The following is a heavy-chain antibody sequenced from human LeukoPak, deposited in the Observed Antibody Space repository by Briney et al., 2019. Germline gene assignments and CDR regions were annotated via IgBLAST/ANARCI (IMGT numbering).Heavy chain of an antibody. J-gene: IGHJ4*02. CDR3: ASQSHPMVRGVQRPDY. CDR2: IYYSGST. D-gene: IGHD3-10*01. CDR1: SGSISRYY. V-gene: IGHV4-39*07. Sequence: SETLSLTCTISSGSISRYYWGWIRQPPGKGLEWIGSIYYSGSTYYNPSLKSRVTISVDTSKNQFSLKLSSVTAADTAVYYCASQSHPMVRGVQRPDYWGQGTLVTVSS.